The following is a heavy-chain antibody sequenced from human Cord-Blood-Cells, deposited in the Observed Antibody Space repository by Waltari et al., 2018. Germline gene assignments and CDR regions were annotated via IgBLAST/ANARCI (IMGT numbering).Heavy chain of an antibody. CDR3: ARVRSTFGGDPKGDAFDI. V-gene: IGHV4-59*01. Sequence: QVQLQESGPGLVKPSETLSLTCTASGGSISSYYWSWIRQPPGKGLEWIGYIYYSGSTNYNHSLKSRVTISVDTSKMQFSLKLSSVTAADTAVYYCARVRSTFGGDPKGDAFDIWGQGTMVTVSS. CDR1: GGSISSYY. D-gene: IGHD3-16*01. CDR2: IYYSGST. J-gene: IGHJ3*02.